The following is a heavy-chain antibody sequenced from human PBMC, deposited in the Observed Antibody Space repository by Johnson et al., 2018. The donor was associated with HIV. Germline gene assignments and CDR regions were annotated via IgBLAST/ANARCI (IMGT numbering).Heavy chain of an antibody. CDR3: ARGIGSSWPLDAFDI. V-gene: IGHV3-43*02. Sequence: VQLVESGGGLVQPGRSLRLSCAASGFTFDDYAMHWVRQAPGKGLEWVSLISWDGGSTYYADSVKGRFTISRDNSKNSLYLQMNSLRTEDTALYYCARGIGSSWPLDAFDIWGQGTMVTVSS. CDR1: GFTFDDYA. CDR2: ISWDGGST. D-gene: IGHD6-13*01. J-gene: IGHJ3*02.